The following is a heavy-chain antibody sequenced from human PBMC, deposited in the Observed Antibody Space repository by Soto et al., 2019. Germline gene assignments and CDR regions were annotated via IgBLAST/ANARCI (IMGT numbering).Heavy chain of an antibody. CDR3: AASIFYYGMDV. CDR1: GYTFRNYW. J-gene: IGHJ6*02. Sequence: GESLKICCKGAGYTFRNYWICGVLQIRGKGPEWMGIIYPGGSDTKYNPSFQGQVTISADNSITLTYLQWSSLKASDTAISYCAASIFYYGMDVWGQGTTVTVSS. CDR2: IYPGGSDT. V-gene: IGHV5-51*01.